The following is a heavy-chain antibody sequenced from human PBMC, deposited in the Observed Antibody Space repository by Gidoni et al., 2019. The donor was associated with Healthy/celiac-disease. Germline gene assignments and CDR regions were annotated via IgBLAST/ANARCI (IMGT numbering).Heavy chain of an antibody. D-gene: IGHD3-22*01. V-gene: IGHV2-5*01. CDR1: GFSLSTRGVV. CDR3: AHINRIGAYYYDSSGYYYESLSYVDY. J-gene: IGHJ4*02. CDR2: IYWNDDK. Sequence: QITLKESGPTLVKPTQTLTLTCTFSGFSLSTRGVVVGWLRQPQGKALEWLALIYWNDDKRYSPSLKSRLTITKDNSKNQVVLTMTNMDPVDTATYYCAHINRIGAYYYDSSGYYYESLSYVDYWGQGTLVTVSS.